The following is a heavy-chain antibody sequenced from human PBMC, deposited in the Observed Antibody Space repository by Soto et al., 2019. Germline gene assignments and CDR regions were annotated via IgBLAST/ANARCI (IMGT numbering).Heavy chain of an antibody. Sequence: GGSLRLSCAASGFTFSSYAMHWVRQAPGKGLEWVAVISYDGSNKYYADSVKGRFTISRDNSKNTLYLQMNSLRAEDTAVYYCARVSRDILTGYYGLPYYYYGMDVWGQGTTVTVSS. CDR2: ISYDGSNK. J-gene: IGHJ6*02. D-gene: IGHD3-9*01. CDR1: GFTFSSYA. V-gene: IGHV3-30-3*01. CDR3: ARVSRDILTGYYGLPYYYYGMDV.